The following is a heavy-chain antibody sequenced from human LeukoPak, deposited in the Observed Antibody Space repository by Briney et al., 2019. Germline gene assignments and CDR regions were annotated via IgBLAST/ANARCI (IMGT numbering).Heavy chain of an antibody. Sequence: SVKVSCKASGGTFSSYAISWVRQAPGQGLEWMGGIIPIFGTANYAQKFQGRVTITADESTSTAYMELSSLRSEDTAVYYCARHSSGLYYFDYWGQGTLVTVSS. CDR3: ARHSSGLYYFDY. J-gene: IGHJ4*02. V-gene: IGHV1-69*13. CDR2: IIPIFGTA. D-gene: IGHD6-19*01. CDR1: GGTFSSYA.